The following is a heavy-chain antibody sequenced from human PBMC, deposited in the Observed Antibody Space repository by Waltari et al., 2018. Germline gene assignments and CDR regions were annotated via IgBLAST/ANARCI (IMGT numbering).Heavy chain of an antibody. CDR2: TYYRSKWYN. CDR1: GDSVSSNSAA. D-gene: IGHD6-19*01. J-gene: IGHJ6*02. V-gene: IGHV6-1*01. CDR3: ARDRRSSGRENYYYYGMDV. Sequence: QVQLQQSGPGLVKPSQTLSLTCAISGDSVSSNSAAWNWIRPSPSRGLEWLGRTYYRSKWYNDYAVSVKSRITINPDTSKNQFSLQLNSVTPEDTAVYYCARDRRSSGRENYYYYGMDVWGQGTTVTVSS.